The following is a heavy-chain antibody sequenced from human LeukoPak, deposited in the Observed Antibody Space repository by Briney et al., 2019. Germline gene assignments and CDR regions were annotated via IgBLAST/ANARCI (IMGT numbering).Heavy chain of an antibody. J-gene: IGHJ4*02. Sequence: SETLSLTCAVSGGSINTRTKYWGWIRQPPGKTLEWLGTIYYTGNTYYNPSLKSRLTISIDTSRNQFSLRLTSVTAADTALYFCARGVVVLNTKLGGWEYWGPRTLVTVSS. D-gene: IGHD6-19*01. V-gene: IGHV4-39*07. CDR3: ARGVVVLNTKLGGWEY. CDR2: IYYTGNT. CDR1: GGSINTRTKY.